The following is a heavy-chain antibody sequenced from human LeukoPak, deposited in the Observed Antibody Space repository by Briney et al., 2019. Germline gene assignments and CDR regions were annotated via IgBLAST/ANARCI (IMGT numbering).Heavy chain of an antibody. D-gene: IGHD2-2*01. CDR1: GYTFTSYG. V-gene: IGHV1-18*01. CDR2: ISAYNGNT. J-gene: IGHJ4*02. CDR3: ASDPGGYCSSTSCPFYFDY. Sequence: ASVKVSCKASGYTFTSYGISWVRQAPGQGLEWMGWISAYNGNTNYAQKLQGRVTMTTDTSTSTAYMELRSLRSEDTAVYYCASDPGGYCSSTSCPFYFDYWGQGTLVTVSS.